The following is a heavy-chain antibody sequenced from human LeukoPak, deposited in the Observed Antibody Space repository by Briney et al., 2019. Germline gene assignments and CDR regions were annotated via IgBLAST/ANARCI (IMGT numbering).Heavy chain of an antibody. D-gene: IGHD3-22*01. V-gene: IGHV1-2*02. CDR1: GYTFTGYY. CDR2: INPDTGVT. J-gene: IGHJ4*02. CDR3: ARTGAYYSGMYYFDY. Sequence: GASVKVSCKASGYTFTGYYIHWVRQAPGLGLEWMGWINPDTGVTNYAQKFRGRVTMTRDTSITTAYMELSRLTSDDTALYYCARTGAYYSGMYYFDYWGRGILVTVSS.